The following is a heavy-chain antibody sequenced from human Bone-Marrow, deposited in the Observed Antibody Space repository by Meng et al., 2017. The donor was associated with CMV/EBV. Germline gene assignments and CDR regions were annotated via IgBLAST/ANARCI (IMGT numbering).Heavy chain of an antibody. CDR2: INPSGGST. V-gene: IGHV1-46*01. CDR1: GHTFSDYY. Sequence: ASVKVSCKPSGHTFSDYYLHWVRQAPGQGLEWMGIINPSGGSTSYAQKFQGRVTMTRDTSTSTVYMELSSLRSEDTAVYYCARGSWDSYDILTGSVAFDIWGQGTMVTVSS. D-gene: IGHD3-9*01. CDR3: ARGSWDSYDILTGSVAFDI. J-gene: IGHJ3*02.